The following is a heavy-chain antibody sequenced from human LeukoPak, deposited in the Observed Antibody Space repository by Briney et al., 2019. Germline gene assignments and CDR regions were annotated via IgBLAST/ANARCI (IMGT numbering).Heavy chain of an antibody. V-gene: IGHV4-59*08. J-gene: IGHJ5*02. CDR2: IYYSGGT. Sequence: SETLSLTCTVSGGSIRSYYWSWIRQPPGKGLEWIGYIYYSGGTSYNPSLKSRVTISVDTSKNQFSLKLTSVTAADTAVYYCARLGTEGPLNWFDPWGQGTLVTVSS. D-gene: IGHD3/OR15-3a*01. CDR1: GGSIRSYY. CDR3: ARLGTEGPLNWFDP.